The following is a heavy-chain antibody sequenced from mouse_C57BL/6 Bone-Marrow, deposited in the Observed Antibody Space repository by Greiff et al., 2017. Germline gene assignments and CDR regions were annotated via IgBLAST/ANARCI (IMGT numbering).Heavy chain of an antibody. D-gene: IGHD1-1*02. CDR1: GYTFTSYW. V-gene: IGHV1-53*01. CDR3: ARGAMVLLRYFDV. Sequence: QVHVKQPGTELVKPGASVKLSCKASGYTFTSYWMHWVKQRPGQGLEWIGNINPSNGGTNYNEKFKSKATLTVDKSSSTAYMQLSSLTSEDSAVYYCARGAMVLLRYFDVWGTGTTVTVSS. CDR2: INPSNGGT. J-gene: IGHJ1*03.